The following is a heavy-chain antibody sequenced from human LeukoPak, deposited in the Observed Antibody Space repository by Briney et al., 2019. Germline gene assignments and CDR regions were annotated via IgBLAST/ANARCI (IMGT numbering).Heavy chain of an antibody. Sequence: SQTLSLTCTVSGGSISSGDYYWSWIRQPPGKGLEWIGYIYYSGSTYYNPSLKSRVTMSVDTSKNQFSLKLSSVTAADTAVYYCARESPRQMATTRPDAFDIWGQGTMVTVSS. CDR2: IYYSGST. V-gene: IGHV4-30-4*01. CDR1: GGSISSGDYY. J-gene: IGHJ3*02. CDR3: ARESPRQMATTRPDAFDI. D-gene: IGHD5-12*01.